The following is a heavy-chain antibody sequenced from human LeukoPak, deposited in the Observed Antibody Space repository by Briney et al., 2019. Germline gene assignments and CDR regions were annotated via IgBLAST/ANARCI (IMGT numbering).Heavy chain of an antibody. D-gene: IGHD1-14*01. V-gene: IGHV3-74*01. J-gene: IGHJ4*02. CDR2: IKSDGSVT. Sequence: GGSLRLPCAASGFTFSSYWMHWVRQAPGEGLVWVSRIKSDGSVTWYADSVKGRFTISRDNTKNMLYLQMNSLRDEDTAVYFCARDHDAVGTTIDHWGQGTLVTVSS. CDR1: GFTFSSYW. CDR3: ARDHDAVGTTIDH.